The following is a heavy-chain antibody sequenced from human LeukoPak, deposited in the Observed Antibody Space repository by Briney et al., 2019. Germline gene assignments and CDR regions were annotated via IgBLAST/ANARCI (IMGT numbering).Heavy chain of an antibody. V-gene: IGHV3-23*01. D-gene: IGHD3-22*01. CDR3: AKDTVLPMIVVVFPVNWFDP. Sequence: GGSLRLSCAASGFTFSSYAMSWVRQAPGKGLEWVSAISGSGGSTYYADSVKGRFTISRDNSKSTLYLQMNSLRAEDTAVYYCAKDTVLPMIVVVFPVNWFDPWGQGTLVTVSS. CDR2: ISGSGGST. J-gene: IGHJ5*02. CDR1: GFTFSSYA.